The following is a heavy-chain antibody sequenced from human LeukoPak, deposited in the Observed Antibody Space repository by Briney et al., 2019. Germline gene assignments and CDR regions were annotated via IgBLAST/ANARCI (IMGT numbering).Heavy chain of an antibody. CDR2: IYYSGST. J-gene: IGHJ3*02. CDR1: GGSISSYY. D-gene: IGHD5-18*01. Sequence: SETLSLTCTVSGGSISSYYWSWIRQPPGKGLEGIGYIYYSGSTDYNPSLKSRVTISVYTSKNQFSLKLSSVTAADTAVYYCARLMKGYSYGYGTDAFDIWGQGTMVTVSS. CDR3: ARLMKGYSYGYGTDAFDI. V-gene: IGHV4-59*08.